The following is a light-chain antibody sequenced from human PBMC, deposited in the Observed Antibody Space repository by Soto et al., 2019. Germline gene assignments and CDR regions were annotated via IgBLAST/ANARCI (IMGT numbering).Light chain of an antibody. Sequence: DIQMTQSPSTLSASVGDRVTITCRASESISSWLAWYQQKPGKAPKLLIYDASSLESGVPSRFSDSGSGTEFALTTTRPQPEDFAADYCQQYNSYSLFGQGTKLEIK. CDR3: QQYNSYSL. CDR1: ESISSW. V-gene: IGKV1-5*01. J-gene: IGKJ2*01. CDR2: DAS.